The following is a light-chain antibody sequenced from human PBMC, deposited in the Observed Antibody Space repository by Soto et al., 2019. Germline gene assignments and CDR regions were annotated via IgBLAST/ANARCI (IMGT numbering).Light chain of an antibody. CDR3: QHYNSYSEA. CDR1: QTISSL. V-gene: IGKV1-5*03. J-gene: IGKJ1*01. Sequence: DIQMTQSPSTLSGSVGDRVTITCRASQTISSLLAWYQQKPGEAPKLLIYKASTLKSGVPSRFSGSGSGTEFTLTISSLQPDDVATYYCQHYNSYSEAFGQGTKVDIK. CDR2: KAS.